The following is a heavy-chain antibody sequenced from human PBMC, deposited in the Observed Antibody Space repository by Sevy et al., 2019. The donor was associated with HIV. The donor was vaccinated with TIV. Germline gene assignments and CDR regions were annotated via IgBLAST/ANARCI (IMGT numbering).Heavy chain of an antibody. CDR2: ISSSSSTI. Sequence: GGSLRLSCAASGFTFSSYSMNWVRQAPGKGLEWVSYISSSSSTIYYAGSVKGRFTISRDNAKNSLYLQMKSLRDEDTAVYYCARDEVGGGSSANFPLDYWGQGTLVTVSS. CDR3: ARDEVGGGSSANFPLDY. D-gene: IGHD2-2*01. CDR1: GFTFSSYS. V-gene: IGHV3-48*02. J-gene: IGHJ4*02.